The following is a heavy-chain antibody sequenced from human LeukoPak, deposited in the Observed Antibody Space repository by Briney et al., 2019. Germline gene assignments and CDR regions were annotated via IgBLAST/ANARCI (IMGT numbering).Heavy chain of an antibody. D-gene: IGHD4-11*01. CDR2: INHSGST. CDR3: ARGARYYSNYFFDY. J-gene: IGHJ4*02. Sequence: SETLSLTCAVYGGSFSGYYWSWIRQPPGKGLEWIGEINHSGSTNHNPSLKSRVTISVDTSKNQFSLKLSSVTAADTAVYYCARGARYYSNYFFDYWGQGTLVTVSS. V-gene: IGHV4-34*01. CDR1: GGSFSGYY.